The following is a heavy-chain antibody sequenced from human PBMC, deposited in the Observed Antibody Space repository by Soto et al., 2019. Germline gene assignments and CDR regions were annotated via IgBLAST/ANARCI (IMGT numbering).Heavy chain of an antibody. D-gene: IGHD6-6*01. CDR3: ARDRGVGSSSGYYYYGTDV. J-gene: IGHJ6*02. CDR2: INPSGGST. CDR1: GYTFTSYY. V-gene: IGHV1-46*01. Sequence: ASVKVSCKASGYTFTSYYMHWVRQAPGQGLEWMGIINPSGGSTSYAQKFQGRVTMTRDTSTSTVYMELSSLRSEDTAVYYCARDRGVGSSSGYYYYGTDVWGQGTTVTVS.